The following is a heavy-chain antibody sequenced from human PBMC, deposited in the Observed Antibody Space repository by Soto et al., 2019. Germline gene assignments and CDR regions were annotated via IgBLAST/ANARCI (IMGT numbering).Heavy chain of an antibody. J-gene: IGHJ6*03. V-gene: IGHV4-59*08. CDR2: IYYSGST. CDR3: ERHKGHMDV. CDR1: GGSISSYY. Sequence: PSGTLSLTCTASGGSISSYYWSWIRQPPGKGLEWIGYIYYSGSTNYNPSLKSRVTISVDTSKNQFSLKLSSVTAADTAVYYCERHKGHMDVWGKGTTVTVSS.